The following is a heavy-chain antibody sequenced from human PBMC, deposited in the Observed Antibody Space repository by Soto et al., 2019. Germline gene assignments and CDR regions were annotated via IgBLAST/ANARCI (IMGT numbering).Heavy chain of an antibody. CDR2: IYYSGST. D-gene: IGHD3-3*01. CDR1: GGSISSGDYY. Sequence: SETLSRTCTVSGGSISSGDYYWSWIRQPPGKGREWIGYIYYSGSTYYNPSLKSRVTISVDTSKNQFSLKLSSVTAADTAVYYCARGDDFWSGPNWFDPWGQGTLVTVSS. V-gene: IGHV4-30-4*01. J-gene: IGHJ5*02. CDR3: ARGDDFWSGPNWFDP.